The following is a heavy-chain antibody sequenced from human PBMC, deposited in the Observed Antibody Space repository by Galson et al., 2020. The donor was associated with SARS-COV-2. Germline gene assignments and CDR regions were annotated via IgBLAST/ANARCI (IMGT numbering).Heavy chain of an antibody. D-gene: IGHD6-19*01. Sequence: SQTHSLTCAISGDSVSSNSAAWNWIRQSPSRGLEWLGRTYYRSKWYSDYAVSVKSRITINADTSKNQFSLQLNSVIPDDTAVYYCARSPGIAVARTFDYWGPGTLVTVSS. CDR2: TYYRSKWYS. CDR1: GDSVSSNSAA. CDR3: ARSPGIAVARTFDY. V-gene: IGHV6-1*01. J-gene: IGHJ4*02.